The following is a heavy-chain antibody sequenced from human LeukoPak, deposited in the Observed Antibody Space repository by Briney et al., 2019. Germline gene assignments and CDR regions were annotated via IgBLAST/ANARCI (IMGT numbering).Heavy chain of an antibody. J-gene: IGHJ5*02. Sequence: GASVKVSCKASGYTFTSYAMHWVRQAPGQRLEWMGWINTGNGNTKYSQEFQGRVTITRDTSANTAYMELSSLRSEDTAVYYCARDYLEYGDYGHGTWGQGTLVTVSS. CDR3: ARDYLEYGDYGHGT. CDR2: INTGNGNT. CDR1: GYTFTSYA. V-gene: IGHV1-3*03. D-gene: IGHD4-17*01.